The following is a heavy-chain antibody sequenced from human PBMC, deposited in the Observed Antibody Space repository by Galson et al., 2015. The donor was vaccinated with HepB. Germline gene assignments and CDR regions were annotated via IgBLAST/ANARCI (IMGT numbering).Heavy chain of an antibody. Sequence: ETLSLTCTVSGGSISSYYWSWIRQPPGKGLEWIGYIYYSGSTNYNPSLKSRVTISVDTSKNQFSLKLSSVTAADTAVYYCARGNWGAAAVYYYYGMDVWGQGTTVTVSS. CDR3: ARGNWGAAAVYYYYGMDV. CDR2: IYYSGST. CDR1: GGSISSYY. D-gene: IGHD6-13*01. J-gene: IGHJ6*02. V-gene: IGHV4-59*08.